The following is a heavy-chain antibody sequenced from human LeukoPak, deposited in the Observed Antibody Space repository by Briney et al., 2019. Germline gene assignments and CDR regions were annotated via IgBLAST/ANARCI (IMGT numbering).Heavy chain of an antibody. CDR2: ISGSGGST. CDR1: GFTFSSYA. D-gene: IGHD1-26*01. J-gene: IGHJ1*01. Sequence: GGSLRLSCAASGFTFSSYAMSWVRQAPGRGLEWVSAISGSGGSTYYADSVKGRFTISRDNSKNTLYLQMNSLRAEDTAVYYCAKGPSGSYLQYFQHWGQGTLVTVSS. V-gene: IGHV3-23*01. CDR3: AKGPSGSYLQYFQH.